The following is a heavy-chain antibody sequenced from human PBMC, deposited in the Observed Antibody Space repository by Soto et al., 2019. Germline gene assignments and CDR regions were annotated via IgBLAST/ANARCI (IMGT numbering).Heavy chain of an antibody. V-gene: IGHV1-18*01. CDR3: ARDAPPEGY. CDR1: GYTFTSYG. CDR2: IRAYNGNT. J-gene: IGHJ4*02. Sequence: QVQLVQSGTEVKKPGASVKVSCKASGYTFTSYGISWVRQAPGQGLEWMGWIRAYNGNTNYAQKLQGRGTMTTATATGTASMEPRSLGSDDTAVYYCARDAPPEGYWGQGTLVTVSS.